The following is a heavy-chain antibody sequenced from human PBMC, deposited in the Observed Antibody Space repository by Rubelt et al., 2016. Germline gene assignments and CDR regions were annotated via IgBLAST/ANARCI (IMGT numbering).Heavy chain of an antibody. D-gene: IGHD3-22*01. CDR3: ARDRYDSSAYYYGMDV. J-gene: IGHJ6*02. V-gene: IGHV3-53*01. Sequence: KGRFTISRDNSKNTLYLQMNSLRAEDTAVYYCARDRYDSSAYYYGMDVWGQGTTVTVSS.